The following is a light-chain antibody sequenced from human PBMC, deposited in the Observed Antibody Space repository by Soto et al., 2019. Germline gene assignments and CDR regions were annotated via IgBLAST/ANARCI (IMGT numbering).Light chain of an antibody. V-gene: IGLV1-44*01. Sequence: TQPPSASETPEQSVTISCSGDSSNIGTITVSWYQHLPGTAPKLLIFRSYQRPSGVPDRFSGSKSGTSASLAISGLQSEDEADYYCVAWDDSLSGPVFGTGTKVTVL. CDR1: SSNIGTIT. CDR3: VAWDDSLSGPV. J-gene: IGLJ1*01. CDR2: RSY.